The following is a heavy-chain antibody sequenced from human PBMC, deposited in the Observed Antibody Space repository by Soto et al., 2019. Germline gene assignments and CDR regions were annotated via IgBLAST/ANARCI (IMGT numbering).Heavy chain of an antibody. CDR1: GFTFSSYG. CDR3: AKGAIVGVYYDAFHF. V-gene: IGHV3-33*06. D-gene: IGHD1-26*01. CDR2: IWYDGSNK. J-gene: IGHJ3*01. Sequence: GGSLRLSCAASGFTFSSYGMHWVSKAPGKGLEWVAVIWYDGSNKYYADSVKGRFTISRDNSKDTLYLQMNSLRAEDTAFFYFAKGAIVGVYYDAFHFWGPGKMVTVS.